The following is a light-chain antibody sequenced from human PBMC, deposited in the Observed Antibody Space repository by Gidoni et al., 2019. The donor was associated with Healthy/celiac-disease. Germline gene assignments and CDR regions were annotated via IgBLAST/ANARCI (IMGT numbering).Light chain of an antibody. CDR3: QQYDNLPLT. Sequence: QMTQSPSSLSASVGDRVTITCQASQDISNYLNWYQQKPGKAPKLLIYDASNLETGVPSRFSGSGSGTDFTFTISSLQPEDIATYYCQQYDNLPLTFGGXTKVEIK. J-gene: IGKJ4*01. CDR2: DAS. V-gene: IGKV1-33*01. CDR1: QDISNY.